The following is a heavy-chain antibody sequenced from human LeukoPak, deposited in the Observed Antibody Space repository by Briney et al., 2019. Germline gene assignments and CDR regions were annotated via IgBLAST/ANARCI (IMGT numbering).Heavy chain of an antibody. CDR3: ARFVSVPGSGSWDY. CDR2: IFYSGSS. J-gene: IGHJ4*02. CDR1: GNSISSGDYY. V-gene: IGHV4-39*07. Sequence: SETLSLTCTVSGNSISSGDYYWSWIRQPPGKGLEWIGNIFYSGSSYYNPSLKSRVTISVDTSKNQFSLKLSSVTAADTAVYYCARFVSVPGSGSWDYWGQGTLVTVSS. D-gene: IGHD3-10*01.